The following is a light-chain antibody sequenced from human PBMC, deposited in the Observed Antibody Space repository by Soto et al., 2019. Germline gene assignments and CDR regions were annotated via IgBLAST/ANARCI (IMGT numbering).Light chain of an antibody. CDR3: QQFNNSPLT. CDR1: QSLRNNY. Sequence: EIVLTQSPGTLALSPGERATLSCRASQSLRNNYLAWYQQKPGQTPRLLIHSASSRATGIPDRFSGSGSGTDFTLTISRLEPEDFAVYYCQQFNNSPLTFGGGTKVDIK. J-gene: IGKJ4*01. CDR2: SAS. V-gene: IGKV3-20*01.